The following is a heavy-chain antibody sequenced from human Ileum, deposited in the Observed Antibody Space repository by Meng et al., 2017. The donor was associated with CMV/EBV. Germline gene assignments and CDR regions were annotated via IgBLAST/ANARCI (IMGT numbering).Heavy chain of an antibody. CDR3: AREENTVNQFEY. CDR1: GGSISPYY. V-gene: IGHV4-4*07. D-gene: IGHD4-17*01. CDR2: INAGGST. Sequence: QLHLQQSGPGLVTPSDTLPLTGAVSGGSISPYYWTWVRQPAGKGLEWIGRINAGGSTNDNPSLKSRVTMSVDTSKNQFSLKVTSVTAADTAVYYCAREENTVNQFEYWGQGTLVTVSS. J-gene: IGHJ4*02.